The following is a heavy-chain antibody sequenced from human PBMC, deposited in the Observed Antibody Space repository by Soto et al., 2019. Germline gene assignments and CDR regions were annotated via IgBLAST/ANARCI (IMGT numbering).Heavy chain of an antibody. CDR3: ARVRSLNYDFWSGYFPMYYFDY. V-gene: IGHV4-34*01. CDR2: INHSGST. J-gene: IGHJ4*02. D-gene: IGHD3-3*01. CDR1: GGSFSGYY. Sequence: SETLSLTCAVYGGSFSGYYWSWIRQPPGKGLEWIGEINHSGSTNYNPSLKSRVTISVDTSKNQFSLKLSSVTAADTAVYYCARVRSLNYDFWSGYFPMYYFDYWGQGTLVTVSS.